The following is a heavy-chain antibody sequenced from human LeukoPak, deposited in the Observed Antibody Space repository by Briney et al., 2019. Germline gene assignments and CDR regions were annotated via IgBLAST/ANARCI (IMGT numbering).Heavy chain of an antibody. D-gene: IGHD6-19*01. J-gene: IGHJ3*01. CDR2: ISYDGSNK. CDR1: GFSLNNYG. Sequence: GGSLRLSCAASGFSLNNYGMHWVRQAPGKGLEWVALISYDGSNKYYADSVKGRFTISRDNSKNTLYLQMNSLRAEDTAVYYCAKGYSSGWYQNAFDVWGQGTMVTVSS. V-gene: IGHV3-30*18. CDR3: AKGYSSGWYQNAFDV.